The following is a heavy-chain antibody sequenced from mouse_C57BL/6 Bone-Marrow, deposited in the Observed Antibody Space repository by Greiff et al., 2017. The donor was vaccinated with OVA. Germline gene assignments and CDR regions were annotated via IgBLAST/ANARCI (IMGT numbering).Heavy chain of an antibody. CDR1: GFTFSSYA. Sequence: EVKLVESGGGLVKPGGSLKLSCAASGFTFSSYAMSWVRQTPEKRLEWVATISDGGSYTYYPDNVKGRFTISRDNAKNNLYRQMSHLKSEDTAMYYCARDHYDYDTYFDVWGTGTTVTVSS. CDR3: ARDHYDYDTYFDV. V-gene: IGHV5-4*01. J-gene: IGHJ1*03. D-gene: IGHD2-4*01. CDR2: ISDGGSYT.